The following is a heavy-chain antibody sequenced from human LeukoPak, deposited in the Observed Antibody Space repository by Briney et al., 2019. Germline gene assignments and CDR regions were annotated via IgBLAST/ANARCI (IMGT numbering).Heavy chain of an antibody. Sequence: SETLSLTCAVYGGSFSGYYWSWIRQPPGKGLEWIGEINHSGSTNYNPSLKSRVTISVDTSKNQFSLKLSSVTAADTAVYYCARTISYSSGWAHFDYWGQGTLVTVSS. CDR3: ARTISYSSGWAHFDY. CDR2: INHSGST. V-gene: IGHV4-34*01. J-gene: IGHJ4*02. CDR1: GGSFSGYY. D-gene: IGHD6-19*01.